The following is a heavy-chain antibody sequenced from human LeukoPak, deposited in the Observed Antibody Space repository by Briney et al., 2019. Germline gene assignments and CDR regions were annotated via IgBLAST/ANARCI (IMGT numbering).Heavy chain of an antibody. CDR2: ISDSGGST. CDR3: ANLRAVDEF. V-gene: IGHV3-23*01. Sequence: GGSLRLSCAVSGITLSNYGMSWVRQAPGKGLEWVAGISDSGGSTNYADSVKGRFTISRDNSKNTLYLQMNSLRAEDTAVYYCANLRAVDEFWGQGTLVTVSS. J-gene: IGHJ1*01. D-gene: IGHD6-19*01. CDR1: GITLSNYG.